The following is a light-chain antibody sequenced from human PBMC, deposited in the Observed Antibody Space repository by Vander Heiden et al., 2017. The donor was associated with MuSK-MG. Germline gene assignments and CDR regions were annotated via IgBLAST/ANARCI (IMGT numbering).Light chain of an antibody. CDR2: YDS. Sequence: PSVSVAPGKTARMTCGGDNIGSENVHWYQQKPGQAPVLVMYYDSDRPSGIPERFSGSNSGNTATLTISRVEAGDEADYYCQAWDSSSDHVVFGGGTKLTVL. CDR1: NIGSEN. J-gene: IGLJ2*01. CDR3: QAWDSSSDHVV. V-gene: IGLV3-21*04.